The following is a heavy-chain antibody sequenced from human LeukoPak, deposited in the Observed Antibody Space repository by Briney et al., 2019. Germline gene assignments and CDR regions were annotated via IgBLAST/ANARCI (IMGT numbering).Heavy chain of an antibody. Sequence: GGSLRLSCAASGFTFSSYGMSWVRQAPGKGLEWVSAISGSGGSTYYADSVKGRLTISRDNAKNSLYLQMNSLRAEDTAVYYCARDPRGATGTNYWGQGTLVTVSS. CDR2: ISGSGGST. V-gene: IGHV3-23*01. J-gene: IGHJ4*02. CDR1: GFTFSSYG. D-gene: IGHD1-7*01. CDR3: ARDPRGATGTNY.